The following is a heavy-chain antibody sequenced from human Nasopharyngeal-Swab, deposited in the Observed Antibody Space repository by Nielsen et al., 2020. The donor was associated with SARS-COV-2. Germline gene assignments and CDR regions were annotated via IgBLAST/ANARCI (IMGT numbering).Heavy chain of an antibody. V-gene: IGHV3-74*01. CDR2: IKSDGSST. J-gene: IGHJ6*02. Sequence: GESLKISCAASGFTFSSYWMHWVRQAPGKGLVWVSRIKSDGSSTSYADSVKGRFTISRDNAKNTLYLQMNSLRAEDTAVYYCARDRIGVGMDVWGQGTTVTVSS. D-gene: IGHD2-15*01. CDR3: ARDRIGVGMDV. CDR1: GFTFSSYW.